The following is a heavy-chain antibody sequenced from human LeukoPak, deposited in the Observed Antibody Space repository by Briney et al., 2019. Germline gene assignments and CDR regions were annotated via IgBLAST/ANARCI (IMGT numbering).Heavy chain of an antibody. CDR3: ARDDMVRGGRGSSDY. Sequence: GGSLRLSCAASGFTFDDYAMHWVRQAPGKGLEWVSGISWNSGSIGYADSVKGRFTISRDNAKNSLYLQMNSLRAEDTAVYYCARDDMVRGGRGSSDYWGQGTLVTVSS. D-gene: IGHD3-10*01. J-gene: IGHJ4*02. V-gene: IGHV3-9*01. CDR2: ISWNSGSI. CDR1: GFTFDDYA.